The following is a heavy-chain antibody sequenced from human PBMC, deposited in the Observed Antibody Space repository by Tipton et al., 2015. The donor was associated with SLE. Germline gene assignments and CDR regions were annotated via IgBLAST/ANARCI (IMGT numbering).Heavy chain of an antibody. CDR3: ARGPRIDWFDP. D-gene: IGHD1-14*01. V-gene: IGHV4-39*07. J-gene: IGHJ5*02. CDR2: IYYSGST. Sequence: TLSLTCTVSGGSISSSSYYWGWIRQPPGKGLEWIGSIYYSGSTYYNPSLKSRVTISVDTSKNQFSLKLSSVTAADTAVYYCARGPRIDWFDPWSQGTLVTVSS. CDR1: GGSISSSSYY.